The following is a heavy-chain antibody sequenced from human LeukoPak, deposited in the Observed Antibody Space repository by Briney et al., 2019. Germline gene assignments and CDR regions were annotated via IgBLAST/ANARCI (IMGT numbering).Heavy chain of an antibody. V-gene: IGHV5-51*01. D-gene: IGHD2-15*01. J-gene: IGHJ4*02. CDR1: GYSFTSYW. CDR2: IYPDDSDT. CDR3: ARRYCSGGSCYLYLDY. Sequence: GESLKISCKGSGYSFTSYWIGWVRQMPGKGLEWMGIIYPDDSDTRYSPSFQGQVTISADKSISTAYLQWSSLKASDTAMYYCARRYCSGGSCYLYLDYWGQGTLVTVSS.